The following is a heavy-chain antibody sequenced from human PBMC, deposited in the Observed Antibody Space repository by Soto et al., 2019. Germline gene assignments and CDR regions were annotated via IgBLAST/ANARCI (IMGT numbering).Heavy chain of an antibody. J-gene: IGHJ6*02. CDR1: GGSISSGGYY. CDR3: ARTGGGYCSSTSCYSDKFHYYYGMDV. D-gene: IGHD2-2*01. V-gene: IGHV4-31*03. CDR2: IYYSGST. Sequence: SETLSLTCTVSGGSISSGGYYWSWIRQHPGKGLEWIGYIYYSGSTYYNPSLKSRVTISVDTSKNQFSLKLSSVTAADTAVYYCARTGGGYCSSTSCYSDKFHYYYGMDVWGQGTTVTVSS.